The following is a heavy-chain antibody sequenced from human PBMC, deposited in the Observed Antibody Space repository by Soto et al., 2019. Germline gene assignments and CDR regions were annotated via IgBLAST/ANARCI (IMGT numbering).Heavy chain of an antibody. V-gene: IGHV4-39*07. CDR2: IYHSGST. J-gene: IGHJ6*02. Sequence: SKALSLTCPVSFGSISSSSYYWGWIRQPPGKGLEWIGSIYHSGSTYYNPSLKSRVTISVDRSKNQFSLKLSSVTAADTAVYYCARVPEVWGQGTTVTVSS. CDR1: FGSISSSSYY. CDR3: ARVPEV.